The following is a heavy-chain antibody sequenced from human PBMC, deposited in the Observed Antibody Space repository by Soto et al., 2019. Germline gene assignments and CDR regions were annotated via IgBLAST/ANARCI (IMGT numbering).Heavy chain of an antibody. D-gene: IGHD3-22*01. J-gene: IGHJ2*01. V-gene: IGHV1-18*01. CDR1: GYTITSYG. Sequence: QVQLVQSGAEVKKPGASVKVSCKASGYTITSYGIRWVRKAPGQGLEWMGWISAYNGNTNYAQKLQGRVTMTTDTSTSTAYMELRSLRSDDTAVYYCARALYDSSGHGAGWYFDLWGRGTLVTVSS. CDR2: ISAYNGNT. CDR3: ARALYDSSGHGAGWYFDL.